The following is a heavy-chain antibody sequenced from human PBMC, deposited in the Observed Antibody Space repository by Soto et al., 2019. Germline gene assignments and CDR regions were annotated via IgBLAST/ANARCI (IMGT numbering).Heavy chain of an antibody. Sequence: ASVKVSCKASGYTFTSYGISWVRQAPGQGLEWMGLISSYNVNTNYAQKLQGRVTMTTDTSTSTAYMELRSLRSDDTAVYYCARAAPKYWFDPWGQGTLVTVSS. CDR3: ARAAPKYWFDP. CDR1: GYTFTSYG. CDR2: ISSYNVNT. D-gene: IGHD6-6*01. J-gene: IGHJ5*02. V-gene: IGHV1-18*01.